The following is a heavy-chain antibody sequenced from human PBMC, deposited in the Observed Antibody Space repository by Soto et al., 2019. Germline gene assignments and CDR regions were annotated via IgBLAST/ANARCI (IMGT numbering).Heavy chain of an antibody. CDR2: ISGSGGST. CDR3: AKTIYSSGWFFYYYYGMDV. J-gene: IGHJ6*02. Sequence: PVGSLRLSCAASGFTFSSYAMSWVRQAPGKGLEWVSAISGSGGSTYYADSVKGRFTISRDNSKNTLYLQMNSLRAEDTAVYYCAKTIYSSGWFFYYYYGMDVCGQRTTVTVSS. D-gene: IGHD6-19*01. V-gene: IGHV3-23*01. CDR1: GFTFSSYA.